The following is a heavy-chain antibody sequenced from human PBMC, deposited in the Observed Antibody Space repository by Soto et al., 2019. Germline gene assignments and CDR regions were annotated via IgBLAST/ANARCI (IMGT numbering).Heavy chain of an antibody. V-gene: IGHV3-48*03. CDR2: ISSSGSTI. Sequence: EVQLVESGGGLVQPGGSLRLSCAASGFTFSSYEMNWVRQAPGKGLEWVSYISSSGSTIYYADSVKGRFTISRDNAKNSLYLQMNSLRAEDTAVYYCAREGGYDFWSGYAPNYYYYGMDVWGQGTTVTVSS. CDR3: AREGGYDFWSGYAPNYYYYGMDV. CDR1: GFTFSSYE. D-gene: IGHD3-3*01. J-gene: IGHJ6*02.